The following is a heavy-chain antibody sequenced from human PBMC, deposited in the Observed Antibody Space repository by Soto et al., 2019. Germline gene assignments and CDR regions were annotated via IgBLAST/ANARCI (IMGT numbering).Heavy chain of an antibody. D-gene: IGHD2-2*01. CDR1: GFTFSGHW. J-gene: IGHJ3*02. V-gene: IGHV3-74*03. CDR3: AREAGYCSRTSCYRRAFDT. Sequence: EVQLVESGGDLVQPGGSLRLSCAASGFTFSGHWMHWVRQVPGKGLEWVSRINTDGGSSAYADSVKGRFTISRDNAENTLYLQMSGLRAEDPAVYYCAREAGYCSRTSCYRRAFDTWGQGTTVTVSS. CDR2: INTDGGSS.